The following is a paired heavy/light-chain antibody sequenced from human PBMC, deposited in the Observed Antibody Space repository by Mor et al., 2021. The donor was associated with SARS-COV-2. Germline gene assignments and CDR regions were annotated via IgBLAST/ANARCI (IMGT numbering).Heavy chain of an antibody. CDR3: ARHILRYGMDV. CDR1: GGSISSSSDY. J-gene: IGHJ6*01. CDR2: IYYSGNT. D-gene: IGHD3-9*01. V-gene: IGHV4-39*01. Sequence: QLQLQESGPGLVKPSETLSLTCGVAGGSISSSSDYWGWIRQPPGKGLEWIGSIYYSGNTYYNPSLKSRVTISVDTSKNQFSLRLSSVTAADTAVYYCARHILRYGMDVWGQGTTVTVSS.
Light chain of an antibody. CDR2: KAS. J-gene: IGKJ1*01. V-gene: IGKV1-5*03. CDR3: QQFNSFPWT. CDR1: QSISTW. Sequence: DIQMTQSPSTLSASVGDRVTITCRASQSISTWLAWFQQKPGKAPKLLIYKASSLESGVPSRFSGSGSGTEFTLTISSLQPDDFATYHCQQFNSFPWTFGQGTKVEIK.